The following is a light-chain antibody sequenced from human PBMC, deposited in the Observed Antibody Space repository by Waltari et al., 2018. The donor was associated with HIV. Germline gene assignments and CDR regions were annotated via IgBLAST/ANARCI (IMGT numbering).Light chain of an antibody. CDR3: QVWDGSSDHVL. J-gene: IGLJ3*02. CDR2: YDS. Sequence: SSVLTQPPSVSVAPGKTARITCGGHNIERKSVHWYQQRPGQAPALVIYYDSDRPSGIPERFSGSNSGDTATLTISRVGDGDEADYYCQVWDGSSDHVLFGGGTKLTVL. CDR1: NIERKS. V-gene: IGLV3-21*04.